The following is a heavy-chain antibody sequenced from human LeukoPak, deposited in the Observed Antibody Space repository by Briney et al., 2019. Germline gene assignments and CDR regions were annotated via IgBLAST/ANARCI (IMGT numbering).Heavy chain of an antibody. CDR1: GYPISSGYY. J-gene: IGHJ6*03. D-gene: IGHD3-10*01. CDR3: ASNSGSSGNVALDYYMDV. Sequence: SETLSLTCTVSGYPISSGYYWGWIRQPAGKGLEWIGRIYTSGSTNYNPSLKSRVAISVDTSKNQFSLKLSSVTAADTAVYYCASNSGSSGNVALDYYMDVWGKGTTVTISS. CDR2: IYTSGST. V-gene: IGHV4-61*02.